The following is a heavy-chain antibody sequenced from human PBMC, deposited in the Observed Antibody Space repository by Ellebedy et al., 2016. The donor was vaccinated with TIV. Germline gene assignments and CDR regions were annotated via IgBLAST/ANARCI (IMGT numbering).Heavy chain of an antibody. J-gene: IGHJ6*02. Sequence: ASVKVSXXVSGYTLTELSMHWVRQAPGKGLEWMGGFDPEDGETIYAQKFQGRVTMTEDTSTDTAYMELSSLRSEDTAVYYCAREGKQESSFPYCGGDCLLLDYYYGMDVWGQGTTVTVSS. D-gene: IGHD2-21*02. V-gene: IGHV1-24*01. CDR3: AREGKQESSFPYCGGDCLLLDYYYGMDV. CDR1: GYTLTELS. CDR2: FDPEDGET.